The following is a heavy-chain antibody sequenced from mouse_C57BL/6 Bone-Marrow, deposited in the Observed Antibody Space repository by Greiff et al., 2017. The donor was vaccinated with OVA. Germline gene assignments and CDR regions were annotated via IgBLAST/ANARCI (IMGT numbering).Heavy chain of an antibody. CDR2: IRSKSNNYAT. V-gene: IGHV10-1*01. D-gene: IGHD4-1*01. J-gene: IGHJ3*01. CDR3: VRPSNWDVSWFAY. Sequence: GGGLVQPKGSLKLSCAASGFSFNTYAMNWVRQAPGKGLEWVARIRSKSNNYATYYADSVKDRFTISRDDSESMLYLQMNNLKTEDTAMYYCVRPSNWDVSWFAYWGQGTLVTVSA. CDR1: GFSFNTYA.